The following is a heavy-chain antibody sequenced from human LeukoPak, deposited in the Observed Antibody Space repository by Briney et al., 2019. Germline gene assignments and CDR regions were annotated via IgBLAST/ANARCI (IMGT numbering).Heavy chain of an antibody. D-gene: IGHD6-19*01. J-gene: IGHJ4*02. CDR1: GFTFSSYA. CDR3: AKAKISGWCDVDYFDY. Sequence: GGSLRLSCAASGFTFSSYAMSWVRQAPGKGLEWVSAISGSGGSTYYADSVKGRFTISRDNSKNTLYLQMNSLRAEDTAVYYCAKAKISGWCDVDYFDYWGQGTLVTVSS. CDR2: ISGSGGST. V-gene: IGHV3-23*01.